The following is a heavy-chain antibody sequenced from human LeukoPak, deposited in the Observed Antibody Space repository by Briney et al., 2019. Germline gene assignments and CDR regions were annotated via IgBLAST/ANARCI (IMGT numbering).Heavy chain of an antibody. Sequence: GGPLRLSCAASGFTFSNYAMIWVRRAPGKGLEWVSAISGRGGSTYYADSVKGRFTISRDNSKNTLYLQMNSLRAEDTAVYYCAKDQRFGWGQGTLVTVSS. D-gene: IGHD3-10*01. CDR2: ISGRGGST. J-gene: IGHJ4*02. CDR3: AKDQRFG. CDR1: GFTFSNYA. V-gene: IGHV3-23*01.